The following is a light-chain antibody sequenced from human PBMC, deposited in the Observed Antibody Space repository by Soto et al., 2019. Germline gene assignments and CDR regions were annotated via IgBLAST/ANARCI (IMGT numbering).Light chain of an antibody. CDR1: QSVSSNY. V-gene: IGKV3-20*01. Sequence: EIVLTQSPGTLSLSPGERATLSCRASQSVSSNYLAWYQQKPVQAPRLLLYGTSTRAAGIPDRFSGSGSGTDFTLTISRLEPEDFAVYYFQQYGSSTWTFGQGTKVEIK. J-gene: IGKJ1*01. CDR3: QQYGSSTWT. CDR2: GTS.